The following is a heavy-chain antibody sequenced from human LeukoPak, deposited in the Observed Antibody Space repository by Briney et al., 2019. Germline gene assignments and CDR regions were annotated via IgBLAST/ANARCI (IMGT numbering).Heavy chain of an antibody. V-gene: IGHV4-59*01. J-gene: IGHJ4*02. CDR3: ARHYYHSSGSYSFDY. D-gene: IGHD3-22*01. Sequence: SETLSLTCTVSGGSISSYYWSWIRQPPGKGLEWLGYIYSSGSTNYNPSLEGRVTISVDTSKNQFSLKLSSVTAADTAVYYCARHYYHSSGSYSFDYWGQGTLVTVSS. CDR2: IYSSGST. CDR1: GGSISSYY.